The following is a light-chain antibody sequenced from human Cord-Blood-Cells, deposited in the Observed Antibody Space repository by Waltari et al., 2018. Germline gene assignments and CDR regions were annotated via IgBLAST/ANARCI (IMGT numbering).Light chain of an antibody. J-gene: IGKJ1*01. V-gene: IGKV1-39*01. CDR1: QSISSY. CDR2: ASS. Sequence: DIQMTQSPSSLSASAGDSVTITCRARQSISSYLNWYQQKPGKAPNLLIYASSSLQSGVPSRFSGSGSGTDFTLTISSLQPEDFATGCWPQSYSPPQTFAQGSEVEIK. CDR3: PQSYSPPQT.